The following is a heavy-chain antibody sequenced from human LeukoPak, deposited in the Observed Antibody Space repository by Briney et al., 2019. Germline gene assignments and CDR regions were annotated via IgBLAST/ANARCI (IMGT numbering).Heavy chain of an antibody. Sequence: GGSLRLSCAASGFTFSSYGMHWVRQAPGKRLEWVAVIWYDGSNKYYADSVKGRFTISRDNSKNTLYLQMNSLRAEDTAVYYCAKDRGRFGVVRNWFDPWGQGTLVTVSS. CDR1: GFTFSSYG. J-gene: IGHJ5*02. CDR3: AKDRGRFGVVRNWFDP. CDR2: IWYDGSNK. D-gene: IGHD3-3*01. V-gene: IGHV3-33*06.